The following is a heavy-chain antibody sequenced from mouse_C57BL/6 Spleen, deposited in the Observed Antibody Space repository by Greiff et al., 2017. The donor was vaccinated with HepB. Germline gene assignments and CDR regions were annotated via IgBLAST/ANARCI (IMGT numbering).Heavy chain of an antibody. V-gene: IGHV1-26*01. CDR3: ASGDSSGYKGY. D-gene: IGHD3-2*02. J-gene: IGHJ2*01. Sequence: EVQLQQSGPELVKPGASVKISCKASGYTFTDYYMNWVKQSHGKSLEWIGDINPNNGGTSYNQKFKGKATLTVDKSSSTAYMELRSLTSEDSAVYYCASGDSSGYKGYWGQGTTLTVSS. CDR2: INPNNGGT. CDR1: GYTFTDYY.